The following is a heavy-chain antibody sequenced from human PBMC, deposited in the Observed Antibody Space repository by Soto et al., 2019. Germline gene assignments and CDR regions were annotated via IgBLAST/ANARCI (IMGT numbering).Heavy chain of an antibody. CDR1: GFTFSRYG. CDR2: IGSSGSGGAT. V-gene: IGHV3-23*01. J-gene: IGHJ6*02. Sequence: GGSLRLSCAASGFTFSRYGMTWVRQSPGKGLEWVSAIGSSGSGGATYYVDSVKGRFSISRDNFKNTLYLQMNSLRAEDTAVYYCAKGKYSSSWFNGLDVWGQGTTVTVSS. D-gene: IGHD6-13*01. CDR3: AKGKYSSSWFNGLDV.